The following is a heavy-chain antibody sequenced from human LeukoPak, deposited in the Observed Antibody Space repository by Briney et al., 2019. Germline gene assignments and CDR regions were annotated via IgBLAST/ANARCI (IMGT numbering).Heavy chain of an antibody. D-gene: IGHD1-1*01. CDR2: ISGDTTYI. CDR3: ARRGTDASFSFFDV. Sequence: NPGGSLRLSCAASGFTFSSYTMHWVRQIPGERPEWVSSISGDTTYIYYADSLKGRFTISRDNTNTSLFLQMNSLRAEDTATYFCARRGTDASFSFFDVWGQGTMVTVSS. CDR1: GFTFSSYT. J-gene: IGHJ3*01. V-gene: IGHV3-21*01.